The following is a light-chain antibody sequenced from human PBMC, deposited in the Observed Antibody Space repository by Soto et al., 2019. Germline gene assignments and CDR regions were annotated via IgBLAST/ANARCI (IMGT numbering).Light chain of an antibody. CDR1: NSDVGAYKY. V-gene: IGLV2-11*01. J-gene: IGLJ3*02. CDR3: CSYAGAYTVGV. Sequence: QSVLTQPRSVSGSPGQSVTISCTGTNSDVGAYKYVSWYQHHPGKAPKLIIFDVNKRPLGVPDRFSGSKSDNTASLTISGLQGDDEADYYCCSYAGAYTVGVFGGGTKLTVL. CDR2: DVN.